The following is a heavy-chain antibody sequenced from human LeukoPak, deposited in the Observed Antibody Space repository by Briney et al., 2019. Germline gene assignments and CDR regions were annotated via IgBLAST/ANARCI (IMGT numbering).Heavy chain of an antibody. CDR2: MSKSGAKT. Sequence: GGSLRLSCAAPGFTFSTSGMSWVRQAPGKGLEWISTMSKSGAKTNNADSVKGRLTLARDNSKSTLYLQINSLRAENTALYDCAKWELYIAGGGYWGQGNLVTVSS. CDR1: GFTFSTSG. V-gene: IGHV3-23*01. J-gene: IGHJ4*02. CDR3: AKWELYIAGGGY. D-gene: IGHD3-16*01.